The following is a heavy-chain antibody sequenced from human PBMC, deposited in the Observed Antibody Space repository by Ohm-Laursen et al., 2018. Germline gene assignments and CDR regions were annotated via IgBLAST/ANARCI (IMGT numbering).Heavy chain of an antibody. CDR2: IYHNGRT. D-gene: IGHD6-13*01. CDR1: GYSISSGYY. Sequence: SDTLSLTCAVSGYSISSGYYWGWSRQPPGKGLEWIGSIYHNGRTYYNPSLKSRVTISVDTSKNQFSLKLSSVTAADTAVYYCARDRLVAAAGNVRNYYGMDVWGQGTTVTVSS. V-gene: IGHV4-38-2*02. CDR3: ARDRLVAAAGNVRNYYGMDV. J-gene: IGHJ6*02.